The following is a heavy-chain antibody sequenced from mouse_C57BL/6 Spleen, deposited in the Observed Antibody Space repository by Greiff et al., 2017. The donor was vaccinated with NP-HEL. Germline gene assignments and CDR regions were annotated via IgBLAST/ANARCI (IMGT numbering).Heavy chain of an antibody. CDR2: TGPGSGST. CDR1: GYTFTDYY. CDR3: ARSRSSWYFDV. V-gene: IGHV1-77*01. J-gene: IGHJ1*03. D-gene: IGHD1-3*01. Sequence: VQGVESGAELVKPGASVKISCKASGYTFTDYYINWVKQRPGQGLEWIGKTGPGSGSTYYNEKFKGKATLTADKSSSTAYMQLSSLTSEDSAVYFCARSRSSWYFDVWGTGTTVTVSS.